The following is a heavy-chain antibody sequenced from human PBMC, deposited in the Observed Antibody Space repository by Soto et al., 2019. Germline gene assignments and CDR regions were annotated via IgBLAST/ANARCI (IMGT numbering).Heavy chain of an antibody. D-gene: IGHD1-1*01. CDR2: ISASGDFT. CDR1: GFIFGSYA. Sequence: GGSLRLSCAASGFIFGSYAMGWVRQAPGKGLEWVSDISASGDFTFYADSVKGRFTISRDNSKNTLYLQMNSLRADDTAVYFCAKGGIPRRYNIPKVDFDYWGQGSLVTVSS. V-gene: IGHV3-23*01. J-gene: IGHJ4*02. CDR3: AKGGIPRRYNIPKVDFDY.